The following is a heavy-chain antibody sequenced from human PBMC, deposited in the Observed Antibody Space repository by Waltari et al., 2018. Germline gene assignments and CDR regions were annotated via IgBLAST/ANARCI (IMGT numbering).Heavy chain of an antibody. CDR2: INHSGST. V-gene: IGHV4-34*01. CDR3: ARGVGSPHYFYGMDV. Sequence: QVHLQQWGAGRLKPSETLSLTCAVYGGSFTAHLWSWIRQSPGKGLEWVGEINHSGSTNYNPSLKSRVTISVDTSKNQFSLKLSSMTAADTAVYYCARGVGSPHYFYGMDVWGQGTTVTVSS. CDR1: GGSFTAHL. J-gene: IGHJ6*02. D-gene: IGHD1-26*01.